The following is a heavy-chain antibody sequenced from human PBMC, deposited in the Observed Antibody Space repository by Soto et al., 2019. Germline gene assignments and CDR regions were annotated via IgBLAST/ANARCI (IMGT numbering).Heavy chain of an antibody. CDR3: AKPRGMIGRIAVPYMDV. V-gene: IGHV3-23*01. CDR1: GFTFSSYA. CDR2: ISGSGGST. D-gene: IGHD6-19*01. Sequence: EVQLLESGGGLVQPGGSLRLSCAASGFTFSSYAMSWVRQAPGKGLAWVSAISGSGGSTYYADSVKGRFTISRDNSKNTLYLQMNSLRAEDTAVYYCAKPRGMIGRIAVPYMDVWGKGTTVTVSS. J-gene: IGHJ6*03.